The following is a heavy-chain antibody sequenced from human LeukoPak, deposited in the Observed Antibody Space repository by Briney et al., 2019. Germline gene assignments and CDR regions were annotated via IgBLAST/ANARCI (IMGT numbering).Heavy chain of an antibody. J-gene: IGHJ3*02. V-gene: IGHV3-21*01. CDR1: GFTFSSYS. D-gene: IGHD3-22*01. CDR3: ARDLISGVIVAHFDI. CDR2: ISSSSSYI. Sequence: GGSLRLSCAASGFTFSSYSMNWVRQAPGKGLEWVSSISSSSSYIYYADSVKGRFTISRDNAKNSLYLQMNSLRAEDTAVYYCARDLISGVIVAHFDIWGQGTMVTVSS.